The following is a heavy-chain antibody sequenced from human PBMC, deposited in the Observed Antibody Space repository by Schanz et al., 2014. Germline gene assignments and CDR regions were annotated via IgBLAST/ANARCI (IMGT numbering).Heavy chain of an antibody. Sequence: EVQLVESGGGLVQPGKSLRLSCAASGFTFSSYSMNWVRQAPGKGLEWVSYISSSSSTRYYADSVKGRFTISRDNAKNSLFLQMNSLRAEDTAVYYCAKGPYYYYYMDVWGNGTTVTVSS. CDR2: ISSSSSTR. V-gene: IGHV3-48*01. CDR1: GFTFSSYS. J-gene: IGHJ6*03. CDR3: AKGPYYYYYMDV.